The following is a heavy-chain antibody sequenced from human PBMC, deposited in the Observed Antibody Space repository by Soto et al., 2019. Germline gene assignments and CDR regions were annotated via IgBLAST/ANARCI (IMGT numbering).Heavy chain of an antibody. Sequence: SETLSLTCTVSGGSISSSSYYWGWIRQPPGKGLEWIGSIYYSGSAYYNPSLKSRVTISVDTSKSQFSLKLSSVTAADSAVYFCARREGLATISYYFDFWGQGALVTVSS. CDR2: IYYSGSA. J-gene: IGHJ4*02. CDR3: ARREGLATISYYFDF. V-gene: IGHV4-39*01. CDR1: GGSISSSSYY. D-gene: IGHD3-9*01.